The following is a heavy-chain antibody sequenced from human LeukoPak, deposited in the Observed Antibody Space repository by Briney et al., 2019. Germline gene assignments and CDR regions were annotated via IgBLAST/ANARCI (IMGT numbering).Heavy chain of an antibody. Sequence: GASVKVSCKACGYTFIGYYMHWVRQAPGQGLEWMGWINPNSGGTNYAQKFQGRVTMTRDTSISTAYMELSRLRSDDTAVYYCARVPALLLWFGEFDYWGQGTLVTVSS. J-gene: IGHJ4*02. CDR1: GYTFIGYY. CDR2: INPNSGGT. V-gene: IGHV1-2*02. D-gene: IGHD3-10*01. CDR3: ARVPALLLWFGEFDY.